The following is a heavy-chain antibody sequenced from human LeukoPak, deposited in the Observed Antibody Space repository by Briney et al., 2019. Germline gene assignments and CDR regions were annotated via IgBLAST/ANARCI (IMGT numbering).Heavy chain of an antibody. CDR3: ARENDFWSGYFNY. Sequence: PSETLSLTCTVSGGSISSYYWSWIRQPPGKGLEWIGYIYYSGSTNYNPSLKSRVTISVDTSKNQFSLKLSSVTAADTAVYYCARENDFWSGYFNYWGQGTLVTVSS. V-gene: IGHV4-59*01. D-gene: IGHD3-3*01. CDR2: IYYSGST. CDR1: GGSISSYY. J-gene: IGHJ4*02.